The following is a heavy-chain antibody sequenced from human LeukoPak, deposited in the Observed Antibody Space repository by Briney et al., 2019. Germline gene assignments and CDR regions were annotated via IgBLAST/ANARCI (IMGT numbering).Heavy chain of an antibody. D-gene: IGHD6-19*01. V-gene: IGHV1-46*01. Sequence: ASVKVSCKASGYTFTSYYMHWVRQAPGQGLEWMGIINPSGGSTSYAQKFQGRVTMTRDMSTSTVYMELRSLRSDDTAVYYCARARAVGDYYYFMDVWGKGTTVTVSS. J-gene: IGHJ6*03. CDR1: GYTFTSYY. CDR3: ARARAVGDYYYFMDV. CDR2: INPSGGST.